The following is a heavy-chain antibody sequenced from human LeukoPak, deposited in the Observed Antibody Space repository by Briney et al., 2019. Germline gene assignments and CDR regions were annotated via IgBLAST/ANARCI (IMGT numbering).Heavy chain of an antibody. CDR3: ARDPRYDYGDYGFDY. CDR1: GGSIVNYY. D-gene: IGHD4-17*01. CDR2: IHSSGIT. Sequence: SETLSLTCAVSGGSIVNYYWSWIRQPAGRGLEWIGRIHSSGITHYNPSLKSRVTMSVDTSTNHFSLKLTSVTAADTAVYFCARDPRYDYGDYGFDYWGQGTLVTVSS. V-gene: IGHV4-4*07. J-gene: IGHJ4*02.